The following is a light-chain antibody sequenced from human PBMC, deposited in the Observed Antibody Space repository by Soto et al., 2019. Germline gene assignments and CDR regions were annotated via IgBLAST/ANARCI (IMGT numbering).Light chain of an antibody. V-gene: IGKV1-39*01. CDR3: QLSYSDPPIT. Sequence: DIQMTQSPSSLSASVGERVTITCRASQSISNYLNWYQQKPGKAPKLLIYSASTLQSGVPSRFSGSGSGTDFTLTISSLQPEDFATYYCQLSYSDPPITFGPGTRLEIK. CDR2: SAS. CDR1: QSISNY. J-gene: IGKJ5*01.